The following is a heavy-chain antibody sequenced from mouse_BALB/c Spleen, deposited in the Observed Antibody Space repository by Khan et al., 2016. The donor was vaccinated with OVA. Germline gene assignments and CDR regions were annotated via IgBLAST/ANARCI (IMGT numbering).Heavy chain of an antibody. Sequence: EVKLLESGPGLVKPSQSLSLTCTVTGYSITSDYAWNWIRQLPGNILEWMGYISYSGNTTYNPSLRSRISITRDTSKNQFFLQLNSVTTEDTATYYCARVYGGDFDYWGQGTTLTVSS. J-gene: IGHJ2*01. CDR3: ARVYGGDFDY. CDR1: GYSITSDYA. V-gene: IGHV3-2*02. D-gene: IGHD1-1*01. CDR2: ISYSGNT.